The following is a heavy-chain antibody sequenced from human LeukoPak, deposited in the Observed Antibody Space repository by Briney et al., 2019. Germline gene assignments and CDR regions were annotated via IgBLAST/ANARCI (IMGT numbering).Heavy chain of an antibody. CDR2: IYYSGST. CDR1: GGSISSGDYY. D-gene: IGHD2-2*01. V-gene: IGHV4-30-4*01. J-gene: IGHJ6*02. Sequence: SQTLSLTCTVSGGSISSGDYYWSWIRQPPGKGLEWIGYIYYSGSTYYNPSLKSRVTISVDTSKNQFSLKLSSVTAADTAVYYCARGKLVFVVVPAAPYYGMGVWGQGTTVTVSS. CDR3: ARGKLVFVVVPAAPYYGMGV.